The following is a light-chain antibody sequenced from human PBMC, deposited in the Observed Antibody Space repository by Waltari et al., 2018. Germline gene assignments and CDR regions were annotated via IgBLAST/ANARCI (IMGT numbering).Light chain of an antibody. CDR1: SSDVGGYNY. Sequence: QSALTQRASVSRSPGQSITISCTGTSSDVGGYNYVSWYQQHPGKAPKPMIYDVSNRPSGVSHRCSGAKSGNTDSLNISGLQAEGEADYYCSSYISSSTLELFGGVTSLTVL. V-gene: IGLV2-14*03. CDR3: SSYISSSTLEL. CDR2: DVS. J-gene: IGLJ2*01.